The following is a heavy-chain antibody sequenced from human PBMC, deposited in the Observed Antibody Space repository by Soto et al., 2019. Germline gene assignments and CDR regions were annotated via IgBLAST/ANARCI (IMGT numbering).Heavy chain of an antibody. Sequence: LTGTRCGGAKSSRRCVSCWMRQRPGKGVEQIGTIIYSGSTYHTPYLKSRVTISVDTSKNQFSLKLTSVTAADSVLYDCARRYDWMYFAYRGNGTPVTVSS. D-gene: IGHD3-16*01. CDR3: ARRYDWMYFAY. J-gene: IGHJ4*01. CDR2: IIYSGST. CDR1: GGAKSSRRCV. V-gene: IGHV4-39*01.